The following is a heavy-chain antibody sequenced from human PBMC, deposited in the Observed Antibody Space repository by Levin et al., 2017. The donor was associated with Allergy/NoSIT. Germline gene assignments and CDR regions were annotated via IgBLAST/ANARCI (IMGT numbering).Heavy chain of an antibody. Sequence: PGGSLRLSCAASGLNFGTYGIHWVRQAPGKGLEWVTFISYDGANKNYAESVRGRFTISKDNSQNTAFLQMNNLRREDPAVYYCAAPRGAMMFASPGYWGQGSLVTVSS. CDR3: AAPRGAMMFASPGY. D-gene: IGHD3/OR15-3a*01. V-gene: IGHV3-30*03. CDR2: ISYDGANK. J-gene: IGHJ4*02. CDR1: GLNFGTYG.